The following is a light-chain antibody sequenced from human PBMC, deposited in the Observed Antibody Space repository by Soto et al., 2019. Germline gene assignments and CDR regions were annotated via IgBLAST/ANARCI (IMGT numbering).Light chain of an antibody. CDR2: GAS. V-gene: IGKV3-15*01. J-gene: IGKJ1*01. CDR3: QEYNNWPPWT. CDR1: QSVSSN. Sequence: EIVMTQSPATLSVSPGERATLSCRASQSVSSNLAWYQQKPGQAPRLLIYGASTRATGMPARFSGSGSGTEFTVTISILQSEDFAVYYCQEYNNWPPWTFGQGTKVEIK.